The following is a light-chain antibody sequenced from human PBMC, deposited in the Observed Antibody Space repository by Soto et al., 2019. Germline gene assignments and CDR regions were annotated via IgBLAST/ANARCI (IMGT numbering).Light chain of an antibody. CDR1: SSDIGGYNY. CDR2: NVS. CDR3: SSYTSSTTLI. V-gene: IGLV2-14*01. J-gene: IGLJ2*01. Sequence: QSALTQPASVSGSPGQSITISCTGTSSDIGGYNYVSWYQQNPGKAPKLMIYNVSTRPSGVSNRFSASKSGNTASLTISGLQAEDEADYYCSSYTSSTTLIFGGGTKLTVL.